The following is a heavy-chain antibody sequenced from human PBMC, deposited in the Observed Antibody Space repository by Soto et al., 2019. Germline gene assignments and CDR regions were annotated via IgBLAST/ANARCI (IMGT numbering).Heavy chain of an antibody. V-gene: IGHV4-59*01. CDR2: IYYSGST. D-gene: IGHD3-16*02. CDR3: ARAYYDYIWGSYRQNPYYFDY. CDR1: GGSISSYY. Sequence: SETLSLTCTVSGGSISSYYWSWIRQPPGKGLEWIGYIYYSGSTNYNPSLKSRVTISVDTSKNQFSLKLSSVTAADTAVYYCARAYYDYIWGSYRQNPYYFDYWGQGTLVTVSS. J-gene: IGHJ4*02.